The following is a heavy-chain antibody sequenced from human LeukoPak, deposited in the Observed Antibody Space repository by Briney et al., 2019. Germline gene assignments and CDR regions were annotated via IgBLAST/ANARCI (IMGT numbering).Heavy chain of an antibody. Sequence: ASVTVSFTSSGYTFTIYYIDWVRQAPGQGLEWMGVINPSGGSRRYAQKFQGRVTMTGDPSTRTVYMELSSLTSDDTAVYYCARGTTDAYWGQGTPVTVSS. CDR2: INPSGGSR. D-gene: IGHD1-1*01. CDR1: GYTFTIYY. CDR3: ARGTTDAY. J-gene: IGHJ4*02. V-gene: IGHV1-46*01.